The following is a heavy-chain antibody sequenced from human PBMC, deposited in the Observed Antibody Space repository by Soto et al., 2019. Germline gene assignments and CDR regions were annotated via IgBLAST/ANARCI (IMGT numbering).Heavy chain of an antibody. J-gene: IGHJ4*02. CDR3: AAGEASSRNLAPYYLDF. V-gene: IGHV4-61*05. CDR1: GGSISTSSYY. CDR2: IHYSGTT. Sequence: KTSETLSLTCTVSGGSISTSSYYWGWIRQPPGKGLEWIGYIHYSGTTSFFPSYNPSLRSRVTISEDTSKNQFSLKLLSVTTADTAVYFCAAGEASSRNLAPYYLDFWGQGTLVTVSS. D-gene: IGHD6-13*01.